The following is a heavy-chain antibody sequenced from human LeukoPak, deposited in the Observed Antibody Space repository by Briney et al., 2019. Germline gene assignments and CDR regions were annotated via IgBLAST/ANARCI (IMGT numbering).Heavy chain of an antibody. Sequence: SLRLSCAASVFTFHDYAMHWVRQAPGKGLEWVSGISWYSGTVGYADSVKGRFTISRDNAKNSLYLHMNSLRSEDTALYYCARVSGYSTGWSSFDYWGQGALVIVSS. CDR2: ISWYSGTV. V-gene: IGHV3-9*01. J-gene: IGHJ4*02. CDR1: VFTFHDYA. D-gene: IGHD6-19*01. CDR3: ARVSGYSTGWSSFDY.